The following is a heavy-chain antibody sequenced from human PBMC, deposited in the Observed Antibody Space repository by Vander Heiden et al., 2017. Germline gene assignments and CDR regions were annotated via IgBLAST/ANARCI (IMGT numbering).Heavy chain of an antibody. CDR1: GLNVRSNY. CDR3: ARSLTILGYFDL. Sequence: EVQLVESGGGLIQPGGSLRLSCAASGLNVRSNYMSWVRQAPGKGLEWVSVIYSGGSTYYADSVKGRFTISRDNSKNTLYLQMNSLRAEDTAVYDCARSLTILGYFDLWGRGTLVTVSS. V-gene: IGHV3-53*01. J-gene: IGHJ2*01. D-gene: IGHD3-3*01. CDR2: IYSGGST.